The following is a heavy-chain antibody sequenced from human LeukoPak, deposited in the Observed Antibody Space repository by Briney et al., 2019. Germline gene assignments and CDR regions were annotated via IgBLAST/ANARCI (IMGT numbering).Heavy chain of an antibody. CDR2: INPNSGGT. Sequence: ASVKVSCTASGYTFTGYYIHWVRQAPGQGLEWMGWINPNSGGTNYAQKFQGRVTITRDTSISTAYMELSRLRSDDTAVYYCASLLDPYYDILTGYWEYFQHWGQGTLVTVSS. J-gene: IGHJ1*01. D-gene: IGHD3-9*01. V-gene: IGHV1-2*02. CDR1: GYTFTGYY. CDR3: ASLLDPYYDILTGYWEYFQH.